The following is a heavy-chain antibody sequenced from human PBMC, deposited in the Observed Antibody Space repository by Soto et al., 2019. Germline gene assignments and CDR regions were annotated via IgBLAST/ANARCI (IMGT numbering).Heavy chain of an antibody. D-gene: IGHD6-13*01. CDR2: MNPNSGNT. Sequence: ASVKVSGKASGYTFTSYDINWVRQATGQGLEWMGWMNPNSGNTGYAQKFQGRVTMTTNTSISTAYMELSSLRSEDTAVYYCARTFSGIAAFDIWGQGTMVTVSS. V-gene: IGHV1-8*01. CDR3: ARTFSGIAAFDI. J-gene: IGHJ3*02. CDR1: GYTFTSYD.